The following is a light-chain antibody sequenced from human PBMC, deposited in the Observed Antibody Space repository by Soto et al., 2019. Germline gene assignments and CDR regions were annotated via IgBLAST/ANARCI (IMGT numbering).Light chain of an antibody. Sequence: DIQLTQSPYFLSAYIGDRVTITCRASQDFSNFLAWYQQKPGRAPKLLMYDASTLQSGVPSRFSGSGSGTEFTLTISSLQPEDFATYYCQQLYSFPLAFGGGTKV. V-gene: IGKV1-9*01. J-gene: IGKJ4*01. CDR1: QDFSNF. CDR3: QQLYSFPLA. CDR2: DAS.